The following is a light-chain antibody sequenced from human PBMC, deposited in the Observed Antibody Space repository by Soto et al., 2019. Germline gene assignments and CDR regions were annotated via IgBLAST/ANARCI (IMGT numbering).Light chain of an antibody. Sequence: QLALTQSPSASASLGASVKLTCTLSSGHSNYAIAWHQQQPEKGPRYLMKLNSDGSHSKGDGIPDRFSGSSSGAERYLTISSLQSEDEADYYCQTWGTGIQVFGGGTKLTVL. J-gene: IGLJ3*02. CDR3: QTWGTGIQV. CDR1: SGHSNYA. CDR2: LNSDGSH. V-gene: IGLV4-69*01.